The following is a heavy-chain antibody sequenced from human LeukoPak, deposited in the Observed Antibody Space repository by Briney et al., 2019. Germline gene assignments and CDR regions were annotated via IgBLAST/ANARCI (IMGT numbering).Heavy chain of an antibody. J-gene: IGHJ5*02. CDR1: GYTFTSYD. D-gene: IGHD3-10*01. Sequence: GASVKVSCKASGYTFTSYDINWVRQATGQGLEWMGWMNPNSGNTGYAQKFQGRVTTTRNTSISTAYMELSSLRSEDTAVYYCARGGITMVRGAPKQFDPWGQGTLVTVSS. CDR3: ARGGITMVRGAPKQFDP. CDR2: MNPNSGNT. V-gene: IGHV1-8*01.